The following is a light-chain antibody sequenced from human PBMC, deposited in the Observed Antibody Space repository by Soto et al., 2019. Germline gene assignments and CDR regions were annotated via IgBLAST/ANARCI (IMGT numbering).Light chain of an antibody. CDR3: QQYDSYAFT. V-gene: IGKV1D-16*01. CDR2: GAS. Sequence: DIQMTQSPSSLSASVGDRVTITCRASQGMRTWLGWYQQKPEKAPKSLIYGASTLQSGGPSRFSGSGSGTDFTLTISSLQPEDFATYYFQQYDSYAFTFGQGTKLELK. CDR1: QGMRTW. J-gene: IGKJ2*01.